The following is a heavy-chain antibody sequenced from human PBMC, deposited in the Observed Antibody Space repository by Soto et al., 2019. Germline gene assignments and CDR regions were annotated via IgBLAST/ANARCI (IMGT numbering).Heavy chain of an antibody. J-gene: IGHJ6*02. CDR3: RSSSRYSTDV. CDR1: GGSISSSFY. V-gene: IGHV4-39*01. CDR2: IYGTGNT. D-gene: IGHD6-19*01. Sequence: QLQLQESGPGLVKPSETLSLSCTVSGGSISSSFYWGWIRQPPGKGLEWIGSIYGTGNTYYNPSLKGRVTISADTSKNQFFLHLISVTAADTAVYYCRSSSRYSTDVWGQGATVTVSS.